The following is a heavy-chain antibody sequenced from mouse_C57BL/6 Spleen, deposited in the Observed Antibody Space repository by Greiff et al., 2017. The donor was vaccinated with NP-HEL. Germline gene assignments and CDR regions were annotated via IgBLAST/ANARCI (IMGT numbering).Heavy chain of an antibody. CDR2: ISSGSSTI. Sequence: EVKVVESGGGLVKPGGSLKLSCAASGFTFSDYGMHWVRQAPEKGLEWVAYISSGSSTIYYADTVKGRFTISRDNAKNTLFLQMTSLRSEDTAMYYCARFYYDYDNYAMDYWGQGTSVTVSS. CDR1: GFTFSDYG. D-gene: IGHD2-4*01. J-gene: IGHJ4*01. CDR3: ARFYYDYDNYAMDY. V-gene: IGHV5-17*01.